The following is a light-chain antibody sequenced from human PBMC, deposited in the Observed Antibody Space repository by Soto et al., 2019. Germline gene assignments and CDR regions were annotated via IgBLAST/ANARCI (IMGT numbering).Light chain of an antibody. J-gene: IGLJ2*01. V-gene: IGLV1-47*01. CDR1: SSNIGSNY. CDR2: RNN. CDR3: AAWDGSLSGVV. Sequence: QSVLTQPPSASGTPGQWVTISCSGSSSNIGSNYVYWYQQHPGTAPKLLIYRNNQRPSGVPDRFSGSKSGTSASLATSGLRSEDEADYYCAAWDGSLSGVVFGGGTKLTVL.